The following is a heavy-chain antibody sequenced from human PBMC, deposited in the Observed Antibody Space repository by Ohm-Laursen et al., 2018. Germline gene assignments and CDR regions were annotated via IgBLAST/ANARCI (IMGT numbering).Heavy chain of an antibody. CDR1: GGSISSEGYY. Sequence: GTLSLTCTVSGGSISSEGYYWSWIRQHPGKGLEWIGRIHSSGSTNYNPSLQSRVTMSEDTSKNQFSLRLSSVTAADTAVYFCARRDITKAFNIWGQGTLVTVSS. V-gene: IGHV4-61*08. J-gene: IGHJ3*02. CDR3: ARRDITKAFNI. D-gene: IGHD2-21*02. CDR2: IHSSGST.